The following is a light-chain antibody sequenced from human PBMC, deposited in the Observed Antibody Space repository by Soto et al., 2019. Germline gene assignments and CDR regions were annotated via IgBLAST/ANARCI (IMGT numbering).Light chain of an antibody. CDR1: HSDVGGYKY. Sequence: SALTQPASVSGSPGQSITIACTGTHSDVGGYKYVSWYQQRPGKAPKLMIYEGSNRPSGISNRFSGSKSGNTAALTISGLQAEDVVDYWCSSYTNSTTYVFGTGTKLTVL. J-gene: IGLJ1*01. V-gene: IGLV2-14*01. CDR2: EGS. CDR3: SSYTNSTTYV.